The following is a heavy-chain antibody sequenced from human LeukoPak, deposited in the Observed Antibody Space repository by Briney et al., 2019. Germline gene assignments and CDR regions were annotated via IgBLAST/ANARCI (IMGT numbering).Heavy chain of an antibody. D-gene: IGHD3-22*01. V-gene: IGHV3-23*01. CDR3: AKENYDGSALVAFDS. J-gene: IGHJ4*02. CDR2: ISESGNKT. Sequence: GGSLRLSCAASGFIFYSYAMNWVRQAPGKGLEWVATISESGNKTDYADSVKGRFTISRENSNNTLYLQMNSLRVEDTAVYYCAKENYDGSALVAFDSWGQGTLVTVSS. CDR1: GFIFYSYA.